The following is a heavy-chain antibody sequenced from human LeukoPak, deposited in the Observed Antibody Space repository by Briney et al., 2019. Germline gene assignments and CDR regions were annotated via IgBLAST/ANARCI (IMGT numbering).Heavy chain of an antibody. CDR2: ISGGGSRT. V-gene: IGHV3-23*01. D-gene: IGHD3-10*01. CDR1: GFTFSSYA. CDR3: AKGTYYHTSGTSSTETFGEN. Sequence: GSLRLSCAASGFTFSSYAMSWVRQAPGKGLEWVSVISGGGSRTYYAASVKGRFTISRDNSENTLYLQMNSLRAEDTALYYCAKGTYYHTSGTSSTETFGENWGQGTLDTVSS. J-gene: IGHJ4*02.